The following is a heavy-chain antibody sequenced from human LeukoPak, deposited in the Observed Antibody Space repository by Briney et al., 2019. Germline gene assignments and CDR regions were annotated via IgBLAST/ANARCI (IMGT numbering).Heavy chain of an antibody. CDR3: ARYYYDSSGYYYYAFDY. D-gene: IGHD3-22*01. V-gene: IGHV5-51*01. J-gene: IGHJ4*02. Sequence: GESLKISCKGSGYSFTSYWISWVRQMPGKGLEWMGIIYPGDSDTRYSPSFQGQVTISADKSISTAYLQWSSLKASDTAMYYCARYYYDSSGYYYYAFDYWGQGTLVTVSS. CDR2: IYPGDSDT. CDR1: GYSFTSYW.